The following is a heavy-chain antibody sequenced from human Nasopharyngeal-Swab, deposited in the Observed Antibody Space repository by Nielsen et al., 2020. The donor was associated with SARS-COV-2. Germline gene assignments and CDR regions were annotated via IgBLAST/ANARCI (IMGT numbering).Heavy chain of an antibody. Sequence: SVKVSCKASGGTFSSYAISWVRQAPGQGLEWMGGIIPILGIANYAQKFQGRVTITAEKSTSTAYMELSSLRSEDTAVYYCARDKIYHRSHYHYYYYMDVWGKGTTVTVSS. CDR3: ARDKIYHRSHYHYYYYMDV. D-gene: IGHD2-2*02. CDR2: IIPILGIA. V-gene: IGHV1-69*10. CDR1: GGTFSSYA. J-gene: IGHJ6*03.